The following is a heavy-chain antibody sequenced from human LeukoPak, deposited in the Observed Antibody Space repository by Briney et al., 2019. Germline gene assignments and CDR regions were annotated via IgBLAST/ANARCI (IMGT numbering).Heavy chain of an antibody. J-gene: IGHJ3*02. CDR2: ISWNSGSI. V-gene: IGHV3-9*03. CDR3: AKADYYDSSGSIFDI. CDR1: GFTFDDYA. Sequence: PGRSLRLSCAASGFTFDDYAMHWVRQAPGKGLEWVSGISWNSGSIGYADSVKGRFTISRDNAKSSLYLRMNSLRAEDMALYYCAKADYYDSSGSIFDIWGQGTMVTVSS. D-gene: IGHD3-22*01.